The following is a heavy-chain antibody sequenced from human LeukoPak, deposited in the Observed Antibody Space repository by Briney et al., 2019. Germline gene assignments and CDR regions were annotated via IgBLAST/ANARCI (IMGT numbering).Heavy chain of an antibody. D-gene: IGHD2-15*01. J-gene: IGHJ3*01. V-gene: IGHV3-23*01. CDR3: AKGGPGAFDF. Sequence: GGSLRLSCAASGFAFSRNDMFWVRQAPGKGLEWVSSISGSSGATYYADSVRGRFTISRDNSKNTVFLQMNSLRGEDTAIYYCAKGGPGAFDFWGQGTMVTVSS. CDR2: ISGSSGAT. CDR1: GFAFSRND.